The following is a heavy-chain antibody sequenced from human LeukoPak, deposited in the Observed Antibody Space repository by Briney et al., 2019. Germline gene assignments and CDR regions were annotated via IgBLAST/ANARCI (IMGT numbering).Heavy chain of an antibody. J-gene: IGHJ5*02. CDR3: AAVRGYCSSTSCYNWFDP. CDR1: GYTLTELS. CDR2: FDPEDGET. Sequence: ASVKVSCKVSGYTLTELSMHWVRQAPGKGLEWMGGFDPEDGETIYAQKFQGRVTMTEDTSTDTAYMELSSLRSEDTAVYYCAAVRGYCSSTSCYNWFDPWGQGTLVTVSS. D-gene: IGHD2-2*01. V-gene: IGHV1-24*01.